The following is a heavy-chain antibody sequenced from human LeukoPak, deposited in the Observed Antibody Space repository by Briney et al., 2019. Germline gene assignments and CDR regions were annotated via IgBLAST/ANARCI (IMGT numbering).Heavy chain of an antibody. CDR3: ARGYDSSGYYRD. Sequence: ASVKVSCKASGYTFTSYDINWVRQAPGQGLEWMGWINPNSGGTNYAQKFQGRVTMTRDTSISTAYMELSRLRSDDTAVYYCARGYDSSGYYRDWGQGTLVTVSS. J-gene: IGHJ4*02. CDR2: INPNSGGT. V-gene: IGHV1-2*02. D-gene: IGHD3-22*01. CDR1: GYTFTSYD.